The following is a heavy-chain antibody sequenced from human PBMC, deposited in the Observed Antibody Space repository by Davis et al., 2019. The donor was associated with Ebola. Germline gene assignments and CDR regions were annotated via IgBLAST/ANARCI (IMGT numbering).Heavy chain of an antibody. CDR1: GFTLSSYA. D-gene: IGHD6-19*01. Sequence: GESLKISCAASGFTLSSYAMSWVRQAPGKGLEWVSAISGSGGSTYYADSVKGRFTISRDNSKNTLYLQMNSLRAEDTAVYYCAKEGKQWLANWFDPWGQGTLVTVSS. CDR3: AKEGKQWLANWFDP. CDR2: ISGSGGST. J-gene: IGHJ5*02. V-gene: IGHV3-23*01.